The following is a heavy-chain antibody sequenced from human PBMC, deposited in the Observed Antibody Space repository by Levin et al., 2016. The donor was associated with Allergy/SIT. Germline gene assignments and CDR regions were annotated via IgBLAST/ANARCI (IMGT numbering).Heavy chain of an antibody. J-gene: IGHJ5*02. CDR2: INAGNGNT. Sequence: WVRQAPGQRLEWMGWINAGNGNTKYSQKFQGRVTITRDTSASTAYMELSSLRSEDTAVYYCAREDGYSYGYGWFDPWGQGTLVTVSS. CDR3: AREDGYSYGYGWFDP. V-gene: IGHV1-3*01. D-gene: IGHD5-18*01.